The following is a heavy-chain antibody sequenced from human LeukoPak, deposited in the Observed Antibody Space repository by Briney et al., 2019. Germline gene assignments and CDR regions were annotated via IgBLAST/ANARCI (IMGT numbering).Heavy chain of an antibody. CDR3: AKEHDQSNAAPGWGFDS. D-gene: IGHD1-26*01. CDR2: ISGSSSHT. V-gene: IGHV3-23*01. Sequence: GGSLRLSCAASGFTFSIYAMSWVRQAPGKGLDWVSGISGSSSHTMDADSVRGRFTISRDNTSNTLYLHMNSLRAEDTALYYCAKEHDQSNAAPGWGFDSSGRGTLVTVSS. CDR1: GFTFSIYA. J-gene: IGHJ4*02.